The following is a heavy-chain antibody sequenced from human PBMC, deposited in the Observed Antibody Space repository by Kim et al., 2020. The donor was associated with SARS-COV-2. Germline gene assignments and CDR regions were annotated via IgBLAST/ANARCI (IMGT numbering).Heavy chain of an antibody. J-gene: IGHJ4*02. CDR2: IYHSGST. D-gene: IGHD6-13*01. CDR1: GGSISSSNW. Sequence: SETLSLTCAVSGGSISSSNWWSWVRQPPGKGLEWIGEIYHSGSTNYNPSLKSRVTISVDKSKNQFSLKLSSVTAADTAVYYCARGWSRQYSSSWSGYFDYWGQGTLVTVSS. V-gene: IGHV4-4*02. CDR3: ARGWSRQYSSSWSGYFDY.